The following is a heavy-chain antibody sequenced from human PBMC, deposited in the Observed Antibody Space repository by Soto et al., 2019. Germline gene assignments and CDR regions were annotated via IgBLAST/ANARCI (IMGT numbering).Heavy chain of an antibody. J-gene: IGHJ4*02. CDR2: IDPSGGTT. V-gene: IGHV1-46*01. CDR1: GYTFTSYY. CDR3: ARDLARQNDF. Sequence: ASVKVSFKASGYTFTSYYIHWVRQAPGQGLERMGVIDPSGGTTSYTQNFQGRVAMTRDTSTSTVYMELSSLRSEDTAVYYCARDLARQNDFWGQGTLVTVSS.